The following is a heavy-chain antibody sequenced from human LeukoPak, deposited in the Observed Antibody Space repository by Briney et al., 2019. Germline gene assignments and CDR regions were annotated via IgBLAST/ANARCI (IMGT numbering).Heavy chain of an antibody. CDR1: GFTFSSYS. CDR3: ASRYITTIVGGPPDAFDI. Sequence: GGSLRLSCAASGFTFSSYSMNWVRQAPGKGLEWVSYISSSSSTIYYADSVKGRFTISRDNAKNSLYLQMNSLRAEDTAVYYCASRYITTIVGGPPDAFDIWGQGTMVTVSS. V-gene: IGHV3-48*01. J-gene: IGHJ3*02. CDR2: ISSSSSTI. D-gene: IGHD3-22*01.